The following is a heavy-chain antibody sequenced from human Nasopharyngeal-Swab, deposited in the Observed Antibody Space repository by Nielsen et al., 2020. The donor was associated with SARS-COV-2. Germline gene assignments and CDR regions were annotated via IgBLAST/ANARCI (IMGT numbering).Heavy chain of an antibody. V-gene: IGHV3-33*01. D-gene: IGHD2-15*01. Sequence: GGSLRLSCAASGFTFSSYGMHWVRQAAGKGLGWVAVIWYKGSKQYYADSVRGRFTISRDNAKNSLYLQMNSLRAEDTAVYYCARDLHCSGGSCYSYGMDVWCQGTTVTVSS. CDR3: ARDLHCSGGSCYSYGMDV. CDR1: GFTFSSYG. J-gene: IGHJ6*02. CDR2: IWYKGSKQ.